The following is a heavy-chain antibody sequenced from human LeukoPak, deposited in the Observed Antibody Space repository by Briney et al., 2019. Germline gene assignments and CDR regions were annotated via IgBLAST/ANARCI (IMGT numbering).Heavy chain of an antibody. D-gene: IGHD3-10*01. J-gene: IGHJ4*02. CDR1: GVSISSYY. CDR2: IYYSGST. V-gene: IGHV4-59*01. Sequence: SETLSLTCTVSGVSISSYYWSRIRQPPGKGLEWIGYIYYSGSTNYNPSLKSRVTISVDTSKNQFSLKLSSVTAADTAVYYCARTGGGGSGHFDYWGQGTLVTVSS. CDR3: ARTGGGGSGHFDY.